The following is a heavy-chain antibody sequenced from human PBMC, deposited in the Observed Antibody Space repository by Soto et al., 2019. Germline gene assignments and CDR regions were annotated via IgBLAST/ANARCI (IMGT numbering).Heavy chain of an antibody. CDR2: VSAGGDMT. Sequence: DVQLLESGGHLVQPGGSLRLSCAASGFTFSSYAMSWVRQAPGKGREWVSSVSAGGDMTYYSDSVKGRFTISRDNSNNALFLQMNSLRIEDPALYYCARGARCGSGSPASYYYSGLDVWGQGTMVTVS. CDR1: GFTFSSYA. V-gene: IGHV3-23*01. D-gene: IGHD3-10*01. CDR3: ARGARCGSGSPASYYYSGLDV. J-gene: IGHJ6*02.